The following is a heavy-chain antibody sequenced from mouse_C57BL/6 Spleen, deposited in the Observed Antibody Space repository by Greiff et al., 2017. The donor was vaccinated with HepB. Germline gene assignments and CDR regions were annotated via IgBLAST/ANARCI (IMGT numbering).Heavy chain of an antibody. CDR2: ISYDGSN. CDR3: ARYWDRYWYFDV. J-gene: IGHJ1*03. D-gene: IGHD4-1*01. Sequence: EVKLMESGPGLVKPSQSLSLTCSVTGYSITSGYYWNWIRQFPGNKLEWMGSISYDGSNNYNPSLKNRISITRDTSKNQFFLKLNSVTTEDTATYYCARYWDRYWYFDVWGTGTTVTVSS. CDR1: GYSITSGYY. V-gene: IGHV3-6*01.